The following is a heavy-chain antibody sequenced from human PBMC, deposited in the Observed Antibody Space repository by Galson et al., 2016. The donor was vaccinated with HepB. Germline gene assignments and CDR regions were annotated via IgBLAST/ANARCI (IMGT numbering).Heavy chain of an antibody. Sequence: SLRLSCAASGYTFSGYGVHWVRQAPGKGLEWVADIWYDGSKKYYADSVKGRFTISRDGSRNTVYLQMNSLETEDTAVYYCATAMVLFDYWGQGTLVTASS. CDR1: GYTFSGYG. V-gene: IGHV3-33*01. CDR3: ATAMVLFDY. CDR2: IWYDGSKK. J-gene: IGHJ4*02. D-gene: IGHD3-10*01.